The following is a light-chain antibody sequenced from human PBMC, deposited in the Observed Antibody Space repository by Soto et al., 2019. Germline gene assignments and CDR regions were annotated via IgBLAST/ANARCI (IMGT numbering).Light chain of an antibody. Sequence: DNQLTQSPSSLSASVGDRVTITCRASQAVNSWLAWFQQKPGMAPKLVIYDVSSLQSGVPSRFSGSGSGTDFTLTISSLQAEDVAVYYCQQYYSTPITFGQGTRLEIK. CDR3: QQYYSTPIT. J-gene: IGKJ5*01. V-gene: IGKV1D-16*01. CDR2: DVS. CDR1: QAVNSW.